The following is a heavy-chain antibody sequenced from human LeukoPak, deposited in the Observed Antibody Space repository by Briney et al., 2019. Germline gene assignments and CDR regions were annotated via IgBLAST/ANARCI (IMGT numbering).Heavy chain of an antibody. D-gene: IGHD5-12*01. Sequence: PSETLSLTCAVSGGSNSSSNWWSWVRLPPGKGLEWIGEIYHSGSTNYNPSPKSRVTISVDKSKNQFSLKLSSVTAADTAVYYCARATEEWLSAFDIWGQGTMVTVSS. CDR3: ARATEEWLSAFDI. J-gene: IGHJ3*02. CDR1: GGSNSSSNW. CDR2: IYHSGST. V-gene: IGHV4-4*02.